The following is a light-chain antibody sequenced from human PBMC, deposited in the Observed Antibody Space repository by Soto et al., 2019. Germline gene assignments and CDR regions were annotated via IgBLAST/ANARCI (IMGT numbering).Light chain of an antibody. J-gene: IGLJ3*02. CDR2: EVT. Sequence: QSALTQPPSASGSPGQSVTISCTGTSSDIGGYNYVSWYQQHPGKAPKLLICEVTKRPSGVPDRFSGSKSANTASLTVSGLQAEDEADYYCSSYAGSNNWVFGGGTQLTVL. CDR1: SSDIGGYNY. CDR3: SSYAGSNNWV. V-gene: IGLV2-8*01.